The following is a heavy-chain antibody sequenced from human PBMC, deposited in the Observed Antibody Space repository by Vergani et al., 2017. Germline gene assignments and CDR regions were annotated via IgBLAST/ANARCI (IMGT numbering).Heavy chain of an antibody. Sequence: QVQLVESEGGVVQPGRSLTLSCVASGFTFSSHGMHWVRQAPGKGLEWVAVMWYDGSNKYYGDSVKGRFTISRDNSKNTLYLQMNSLRVEDTAVYYCARWGNEKMLDSWGQGTLVTVSS. V-gene: IGHV3-33*01. D-gene: IGHD1-1*01. CDR3: ARWGNEKMLDS. CDR1: GFTFSSHG. J-gene: IGHJ5*01. CDR2: MWYDGSNK.